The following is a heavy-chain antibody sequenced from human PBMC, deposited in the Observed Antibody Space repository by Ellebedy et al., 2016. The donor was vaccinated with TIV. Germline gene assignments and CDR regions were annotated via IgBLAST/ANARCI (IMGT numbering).Heavy chain of an antibody. J-gene: IGHJ4*02. V-gene: IGHV1-46*01. D-gene: IGHD3-16*02. Sequence: AASVQVSCKASGYTFTSYYMHWVRQAPGQGLEWMGIINPSGGSTSYAQKFQGSVTMTRGTSTSTVYMELSSLRSEDTAVYYCARDQGDDYVWGSYLDYWGQGTLVTVSS. CDR2: INPSGGST. CDR1: GYTFTSYY. CDR3: ARDQGDDYVWGSYLDY.